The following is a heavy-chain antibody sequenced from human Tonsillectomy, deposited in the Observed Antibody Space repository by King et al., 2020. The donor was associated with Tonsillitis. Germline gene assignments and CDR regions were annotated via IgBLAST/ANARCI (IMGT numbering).Heavy chain of an antibody. Sequence: QLQESGPGLVKPSQTLSLTCTVSGGSISSGSYYWSWIRQPAGKGLEWIGRVYYTGSTNYNPSLTSRVTMSVDTSKNQFSLKLSSVTAADTAVYYCARGYCGGDCYYFDYWGQGTLVTVSS. V-gene: IGHV4-61*02. D-gene: IGHD2-21*01. CDR3: ARGYCGGDCYYFDY. J-gene: IGHJ4*02. CDR2: VYYTGST. CDR1: GGSISSGSYY.